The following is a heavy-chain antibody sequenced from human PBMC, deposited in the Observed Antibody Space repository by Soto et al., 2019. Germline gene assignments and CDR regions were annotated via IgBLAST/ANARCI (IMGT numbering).Heavy chain of an antibody. J-gene: IGHJ4*01. CDR1: GFTFNNYA. CDR3: ARDCSGGSCYILDY. D-gene: IGHD2-15*01. V-gene: IGHV3-33*08. Sequence: PGGSLRLSCAASGFTFNNYAMNWVRQAPGKGLEWVATIWYAGSNQYYADSVKGRFTISRDNSKNTLYLQMNSLRVEDTAVYYCARDCSGGSCYILDYWGHGTLVTVSS. CDR2: IWYAGSNQ.